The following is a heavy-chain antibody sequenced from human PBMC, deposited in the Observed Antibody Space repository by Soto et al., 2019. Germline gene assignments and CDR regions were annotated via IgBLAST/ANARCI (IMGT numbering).Heavy chain of an antibody. J-gene: IGHJ4*02. CDR1: GGSFSGYY. D-gene: IGHD4-17*01. CDR2: INHSGST. V-gene: IGHV4-34*01. Sequence: SETLSLTCAVYGGSFSGYYWSWIRQPPGKGLEWIGEINHSGSTNYNPSLKSRVTISVDTSKNQFSLKLSSATAADTAVYYCARFTVTFDYWGQGTLVTVS. CDR3: ARFTVTFDY.